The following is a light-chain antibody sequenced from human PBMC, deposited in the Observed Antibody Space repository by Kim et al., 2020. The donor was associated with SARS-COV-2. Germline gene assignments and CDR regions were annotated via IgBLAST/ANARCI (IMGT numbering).Light chain of an antibody. CDR3: QQYNNWPLT. Sequence: VSPGERATLSCRASQSVSSNLAWYQQKPGQAPRLLIYGASTRATGIPARFSGRGSGTEFTLTISSLQSEDFAVYYCQQYNNWPLTFGGGTKVDIK. CDR1: QSVSSN. J-gene: IGKJ4*01. CDR2: GAS. V-gene: IGKV3-15*01.